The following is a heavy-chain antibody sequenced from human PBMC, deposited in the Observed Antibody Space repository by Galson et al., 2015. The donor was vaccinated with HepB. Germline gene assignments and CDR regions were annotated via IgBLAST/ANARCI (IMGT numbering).Heavy chain of an antibody. J-gene: IGHJ5*02. D-gene: IGHD3-10*01. CDR2: INPSGGST. Sequence: SVKVSCKASGYTFTSYYMHWVRQAPGQGLEWMGIINPSGGSTSYAQKFQGRVTMTRDTSTSTIYMELSSLGSEDTAVYYCARDGIDGSGSDNWFDPWGQGTLVTVSS. V-gene: IGHV1-46*01. CDR1: GYTFTSYY. CDR3: ARDGIDGSGSDNWFDP.